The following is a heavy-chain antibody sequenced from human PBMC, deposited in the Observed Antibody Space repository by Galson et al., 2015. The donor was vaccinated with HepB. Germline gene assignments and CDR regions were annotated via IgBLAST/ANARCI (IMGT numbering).Heavy chain of an antibody. V-gene: IGHV1-69*04. CDR1: GGTFSSYA. J-gene: IGHJ4*02. CDR3: ARDGIGEGSGSSRPFDY. D-gene: IGHD3-10*01. Sequence: SVKVSCKASGGTFSSYAISWVRQAPGQGLEWMGRIIPILGIANYAQKFQGRVTITADKSTSTAYMELSSLRSEDTAVYYCARDGIGEGSGSSRPFDYWGQGTLVTVSS. CDR2: IIPILGIA.